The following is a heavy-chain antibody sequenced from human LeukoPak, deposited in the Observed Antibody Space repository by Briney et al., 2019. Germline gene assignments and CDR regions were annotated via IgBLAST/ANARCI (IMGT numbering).Heavy chain of an antibody. V-gene: IGHV1-69*04. J-gene: IGHJ4*02. CDR2: IIPILGIA. CDR3: ATDRTVTTPGY. CDR1: GGTFSSYA. Sequence: SVKVSCKASGGTFSSYAISWVRQAPGQGLEWMGRIIPILGIANYAQKFQGRVTITADKSTSTAYMELSSLRSEDTAVYYCATDRTVTTPGYWGQGTLVTVSS. D-gene: IGHD4-17*01.